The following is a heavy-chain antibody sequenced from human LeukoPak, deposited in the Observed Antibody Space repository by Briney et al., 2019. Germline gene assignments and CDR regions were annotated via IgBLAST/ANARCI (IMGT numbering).Heavy chain of an antibody. V-gene: IGHV4-30-4*01. CDR1: GGSISSDDYY. D-gene: IGHD3-22*01. CDR3: AREMHYYDSSGYYSGFDY. CDR2: IYHSGST. J-gene: IGHJ4*02. Sequence: PSETLSLTCTVSGGSISSDDYYWSWIRQPPGKGLEWIGYIYHSGSTYYNPSLKSRVTISVDTSKNQFSLNLNSGTAADTAVYYCAREMHYYDSSGYYSGFDYWGQGTLVTVSS.